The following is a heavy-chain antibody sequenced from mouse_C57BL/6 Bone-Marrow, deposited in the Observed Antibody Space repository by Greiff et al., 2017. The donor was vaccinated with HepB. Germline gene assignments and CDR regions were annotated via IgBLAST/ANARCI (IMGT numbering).Heavy chain of an antibody. J-gene: IGHJ4*01. CDR3: TPYYYGSSYDAMDY. CDR1: GFNIKDDY. V-gene: IGHV14-4*01. CDR2: IGPENGDT. Sequence: VQLQQSGAELVRPGASVKLSCTASGFNIKDDYMHWVKQRPEQGLEWIGWIGPENGDTEYASKFQGKATITADTSSNTAYLQLSSLTSEDTAVYYCTPYYYGSSYDAMDYWGQGTSVTVSS. D-gene: IGHD1-1*01.